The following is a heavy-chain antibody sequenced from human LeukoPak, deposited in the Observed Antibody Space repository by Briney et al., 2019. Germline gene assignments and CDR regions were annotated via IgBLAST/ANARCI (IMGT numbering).Heavy chain of an antibody. J-gene: IGHJ5*02. D-gene: IGHD2-2*02. CDR1: GGSFSGYY. Sequence: SETLSLTCAVYGGSFSGYYWSWIRQPPGKGLEWIGEINHSGSTNYNPSLKSRVTISVDTSKNQFSLKLSSVTAADTAVYYCARVPRPRYCSSTSCYTTPPAHWFDPWGQGTLVTVSS. CDR3: ARVPRPRYCSSTSCYTTPPAHWFDP. V-gene: IGHV4-34*01. CDR2: INHSGST.